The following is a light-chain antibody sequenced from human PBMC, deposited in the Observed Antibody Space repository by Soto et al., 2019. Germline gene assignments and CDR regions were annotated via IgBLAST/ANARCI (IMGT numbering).Light chain of an antibody. CDR1: DSDIGGYNY. J-gene: IGLJ1*01. CDR3: NSYTTNYGLI. Sequence: QSVLTQPASVSGSPGQSITISCTGTDSDIGGYNYVSWYQVRPGEVHRLIILGVTNRPSGVPPRFSGSKSGNTASLTLSGLQDEDEADYYCNSYTTNYGLIFGSGTKVTVL. CDR2: GVT. V-gene: IGLV2-14*01.